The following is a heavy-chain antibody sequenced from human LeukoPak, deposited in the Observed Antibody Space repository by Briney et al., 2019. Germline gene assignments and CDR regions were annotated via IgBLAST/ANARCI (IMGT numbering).Heavy chain of an antibody. CDR1: GLTFSNAW. CDR3: TAEVFGKQQNYGMDV. CDR2: IKSKTDGGTT. V-gene: IGHV3-15*07. Sequence: GGSLRLSCAASGLTFSNAWMNWVRQAPGKGLEWVGRIKSKTDGGTTDYAAPVKGRFTISRDDSKNTLYLQMNSLKTEDTAVYYCTAEVFGKQQNYGMDVWGQGTTVTVSS. J-gene: IGHJ6*02. D-gene: IGHD6-13*01.